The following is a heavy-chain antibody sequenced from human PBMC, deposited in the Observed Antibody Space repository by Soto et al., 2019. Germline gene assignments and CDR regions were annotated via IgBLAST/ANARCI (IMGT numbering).Heavy chain of an antibody. CDR3: ATSLVTSRTRGDY. CDR2: NYYTGRT. CDR1: GGSLYSGGFC. Sequence: SETMSLPCTVSGGSLYSGGFCCSWIRLLPGKGLEWLGYNYYTGRTQYPPSLTSRLSISTDTSDNQFSLRLNSLTAADTAAYFGATSLVTSRTRGDYWGQGTPGTVSS. J-gene: IGHJ4*02. V-gene: IGHV4-31*03. D-gene: IGHD1-26*01.